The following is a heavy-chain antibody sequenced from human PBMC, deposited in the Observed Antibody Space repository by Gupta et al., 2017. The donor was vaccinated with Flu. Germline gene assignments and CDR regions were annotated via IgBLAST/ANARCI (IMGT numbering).Heavy chain of an antibody. Sequence: QVQLVQSGAEVKKPGYSVKVYCKASGVTFSSYAISWVRQDTGQGLEWMGGIIPIFGTANYAQKFQGRVTITADESTSTAYMELSSLRSEDTAVYYCARGYCSSTSCYNFYYYYMDVWGKGTTVTVSS. CDR2: IIPIFGTA. V-gene: IGHV1-69*01. J-gene: IGHJ6*03. CDR3: ARGYCSSTSCYNFYYYYMDV. D-gene: IGHD2-2*02. CDR1: GVTFSSYA.